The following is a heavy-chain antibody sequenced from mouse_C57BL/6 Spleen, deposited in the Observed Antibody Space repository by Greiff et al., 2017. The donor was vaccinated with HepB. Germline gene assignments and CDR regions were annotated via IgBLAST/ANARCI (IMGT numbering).Heavy chain of an antibody. J-gene: IGHJ1*03. D-gene: IGHD1-1*01. V-gene: IGHV1-72*01. CDR3: ARGFYYGSSYDWYFDV. CDR2: IDPNSGGT. Sequence: QVQLKQPGAELVKPGASVKLSCKASGYTFTSYWMHWVKQRPGRGLEWIGRIDPNSGGTKYNEKFKSKATLTVDKPSSTAYMQLSSLTSEDSAVYYCARGFYYGSSYDWYFDVWAQGPRSPSPQ. CDR1: GYTFTSYW.